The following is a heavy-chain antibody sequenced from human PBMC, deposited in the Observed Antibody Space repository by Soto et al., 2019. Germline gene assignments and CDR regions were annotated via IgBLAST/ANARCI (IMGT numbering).Heavy chain of an antibody. V-gene: IGHV4-61*01. D-gene: IGHD3-22*01. CDR2: IYYSGST. J-gene: IGHJ4*02. CDR1: GGSVSSGSYY. Sequence: SETLSLTCTVSGGSVSSGSYYWSWIRQPPGKGLEWIGYIYYSGSTNYNPSLKSRVTISVDTSKTQFSLKLSSVTAADTAVYYCAITYYYDSSGYYYYFDYWGQGTLVTVSS. CDR3: AITYYYDSSGYYYYFDY.